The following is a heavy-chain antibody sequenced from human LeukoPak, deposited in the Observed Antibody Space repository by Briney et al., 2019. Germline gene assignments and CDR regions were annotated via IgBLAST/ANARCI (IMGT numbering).Heavy chain of an antibody. V-gene: IGHV3-23*03. Sequence: GGSLRLSCAASGFTFSSYAMSWVRQAPGKGLEWVSVFYSGGGNTNYANSVRGRFTISRDNSKNTLYLQMNSLRAEDTAVYYCARERYCGGDCYSFAFDTWGQGTMVTVSS. CDR3: ARERYCGGDCYSFAFDT. CDR2: FYSGGGNT. D-gene: IGHD2-21*02. CDR1: GFTFSSYA. J-gene: IGHJ3*02.